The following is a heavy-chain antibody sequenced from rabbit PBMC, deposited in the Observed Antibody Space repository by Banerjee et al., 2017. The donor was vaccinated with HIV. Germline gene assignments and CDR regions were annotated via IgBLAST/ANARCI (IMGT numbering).Heavy chain of an antibody. V-gene: IGHV1S45*01. Sequence: QEQLEESGGGLVKPGASPTLTCKASGFDLSNYDMCWVRQAPGKGLEWVACIYTGTVSDRTYYATWAKGRFTCSKTSSTTVTLQMTSLTVADTATYFCARDTGSSFSSYGMDLWGQGTLVTVS. CDR3: ARDTGSSFSSYGMDL. CDR2: IYTGTVSDRT. J-gene: IGHJ6*01. CDR1: GFDLSNYD. D-gene: IGHD8-1*01.